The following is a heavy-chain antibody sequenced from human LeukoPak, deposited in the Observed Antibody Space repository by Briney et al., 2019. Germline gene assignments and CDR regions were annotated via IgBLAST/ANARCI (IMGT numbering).Heavy chain of an antibody. CDR1: GGSISSGDFY. CDR2: IYYSGST. CDR3: ARPAYSSGWWEAYYYYGMDV. Sequence: SQTLSLTCTVSGGSISSGDFYWSWIRQPPGKGLEWIGYIYYSGSTYYNPSLKSRVTISVDTSKNQFSLKLSSVTAADTAVYYCARPAYSSGWWEAYYYYGMDVWGQGTTVTVSS. V-gene: IGHV4-30-4*01. J-gene: IGHJ6*02. D-gene: IGHD6-19*01.